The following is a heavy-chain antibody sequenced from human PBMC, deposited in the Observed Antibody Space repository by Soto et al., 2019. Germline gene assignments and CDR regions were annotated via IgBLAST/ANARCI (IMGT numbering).Heavy chain of an antibody. CDR1: GDSISDYY. CDR2: IYTAGII. J-gene: IGHJ4*02. V-gene: IGHV4-4*07. CDR3: ATGKSRNYFDF. D-gene: IGHD1-1*01. Sequence: QMQLQESGPGLVKPSETLSLNCSVSGDSISDYYWTWLRQPAGKAPEWIVRIYTAGIIIYTPALKSRVTVSLDTSINQFSLKLNSVTAADTAVYYCATGKSRNYFDFWGQGALVTVSS.